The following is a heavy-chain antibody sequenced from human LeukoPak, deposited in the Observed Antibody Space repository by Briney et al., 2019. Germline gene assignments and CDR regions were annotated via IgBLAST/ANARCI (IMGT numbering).Heavy chain of an antibody. CDR3: AREGYSGYDYGTSWFDP. D-gene: IGHD5-12*01. Sequence: NPGGSLRLSCAASGFTFSSYAMSWVRQAPGKGLEWVSSISSSSSYIYYADSVKGRFTISRDNAKNSLYLQMNSLRAEDTAVYYCAREGYSGYDYGTSWFDPWGQGTLVTVSS. V-gene: IGHV3-21*01. CDR1: GFTFSSYA. J-gene: IGHJ5*02. CDR2: ISSSSSYI.